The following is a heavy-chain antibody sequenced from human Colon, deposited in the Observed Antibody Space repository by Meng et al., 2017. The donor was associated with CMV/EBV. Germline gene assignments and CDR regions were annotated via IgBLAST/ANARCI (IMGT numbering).Heavy chain of an antibody. CDR1: GVTFSKTV. V-gene: IGHV1-69*04. D-gene: IGHD2-21*02. CDR3: ARVSRPYCGGDCYLNPAGMDV. J-gene: IGHJ6*02. Sequence: ASVKVSCKASGVTFSKTVFTWVRQAPGQGLEWMGRIIPMFGIPNYAQKFQGRVTITADQSTSIAYMVLRSLRSEDTAVYYCARVSRPYCGGDCYLNPAGMDVWGQGTTVTVSS. CDR2: IIPMFGIP.